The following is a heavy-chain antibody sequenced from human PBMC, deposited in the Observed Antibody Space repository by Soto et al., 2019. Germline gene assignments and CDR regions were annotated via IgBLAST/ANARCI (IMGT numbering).Heavy chain of an antibody. V-gene: IGHV4-31*03. CDR2: IYYRGGT. CDR1: GGSIRSGGYF. D-gene: IGHD6-13*01. J-gene: IGHJ4*02. CDR3: ARFAKEENPMRESWYAFDF. Sequence: VQLQESGPGLVKPSQTLSLTCTVSGGSIRSGGYFWSWVRQQPGKGLEWIGHIYYRGGTSYNASLESRVAMAVDTSKNEFTLKVNSVTAADTAIYYCARFAKEENPMRESWYAFDFWGRGTLVTVSS.